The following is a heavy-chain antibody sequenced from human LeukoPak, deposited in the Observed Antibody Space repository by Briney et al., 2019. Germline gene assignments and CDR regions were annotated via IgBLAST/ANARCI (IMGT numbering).Heavy chain of an antibody. D-gene: IGHD4-17*01. J-gene: IGHJ4*02. CDR1: GGSISSGGYY. V-gene: IGHV4-31*11. CDR3: ARFSNDHGVKFDY. CDR2: IYYSGTA. Sequence: PSETLSLTCAVSGGSISSGGYYWSWVRQHPEKGLEWIGYIYYSGTAYYNPSLKSRVTMSVDTSKNQFSLKLDSVTAADTAVYYCARFSNDHGVKFDYWGQGTLVTVSS.